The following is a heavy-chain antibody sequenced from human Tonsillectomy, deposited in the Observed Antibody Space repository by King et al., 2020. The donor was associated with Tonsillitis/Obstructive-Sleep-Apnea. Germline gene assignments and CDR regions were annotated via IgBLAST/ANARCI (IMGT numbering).Heavy chain of an antibody. CDR3: ARTVSSASRVFDY. J-gene: IGHJ4*02. D-gene: IGHD6-6*01. V-gene: IGHV4-61*03. CDR1: GGSVSSGGYY. CDR2: IYYSGST. Sequence: QLQESGPGLVKPSETLSLTCTVSGGSVSSGGYYWSWIRQPPGKGLEWIGDIYYSGSTNYNPSLKSRVTISVDTSKNHFSLKRTSVTAADTAMYYCARTVSSASRVFDYWGQGTLVTVSS.